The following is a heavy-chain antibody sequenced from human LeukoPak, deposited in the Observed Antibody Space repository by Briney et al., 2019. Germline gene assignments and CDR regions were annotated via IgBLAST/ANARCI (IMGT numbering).Heavy chain of an antibody. J-gene: IGHJ6*03. Sequence: SVKVSCKASGGTFSSYAISWVRQAPGQGLEWMGGIIPISGTANYAQKLQGRVTITADESTSTAYMELSSLRSEDTAVYYCARVEGYYYYMDVWGKGTAVTVSS. CDR3: ARVEGYYYYMDV. D-gene: IGHD5-24*01. CDR2: IIPISGTA. V-gene: IGHV1-69*13. CDR1: GGTFSSYA.